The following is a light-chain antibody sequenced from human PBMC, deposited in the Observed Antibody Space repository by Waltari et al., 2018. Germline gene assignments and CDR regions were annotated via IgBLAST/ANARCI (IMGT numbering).Light chain of an antibody. CDR3: QHYVTLPVT. CDR1: QSVSRT. V-gene: IGKV3-20*01. Sequence: EIVLTQSPGTLSLSPGDRATLSCRASQSVSRTLAWYQQKPGQAPSLLIYGASIRATCIPDRFSGSGSGTYFSLTISRLEPEDFAVYYCQHYVTLPVTFGQGTKVEIK. J-gene: IGKJ1*01. CDR2: GAS.